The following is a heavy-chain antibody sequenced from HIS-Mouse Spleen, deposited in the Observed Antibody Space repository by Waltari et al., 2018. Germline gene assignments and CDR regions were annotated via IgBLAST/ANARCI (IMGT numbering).Heavy chain of an antibody. CDR1: GCSISSISYY. Sequence: QLQLQESGPGLGKPSETLSLTCTVAGCSISSISYYWGWIRQPPGKGLEWIGSIYYSGSTYYNPSLKSRVTISVDTSKNQFSLKLSSVTAADTAVYYCAREIPYSSSWYDWYFDLWGRGTLVTVSS. CDR2: IYYSGST. J-gene: IGHJ2*01. D-gene: IGHD6-13*01. V-gene: IGHV4-39*07. CDR3: AREIPYSSSWYDWYFDL.